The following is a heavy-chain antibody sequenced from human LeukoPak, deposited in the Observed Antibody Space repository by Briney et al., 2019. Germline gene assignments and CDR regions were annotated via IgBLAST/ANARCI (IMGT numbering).Heavy chain of an antibody. CDR2: IYYSGST. CDR3: ARGYCSSTSCYLRN. Sequence: SETLSLTCTVSGGSISSSSYYWGWIRQPPGKGLEWIGSIYYSGSTYYNPSLKSRVTISVDTSKNQFYLKLSSVTAADTAVYYCARGYCSSTSCYLRNWGQGTTVTVSS. CDR1: GGSISSSSYY. V-gene: IGHV4-39*01. J-gene: IGHJ6*02. D-gene: IGHD2-2*01.